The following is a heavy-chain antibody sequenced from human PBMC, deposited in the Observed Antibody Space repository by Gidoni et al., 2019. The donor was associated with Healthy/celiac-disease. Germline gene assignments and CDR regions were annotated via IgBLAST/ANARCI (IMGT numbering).Heavy chain of an antibody. CDR3: ARWSGATDAWDY. CDR2: MNPNSGNT. J-gene: IGHJ4*02. V-gene: IGHV1-8*01. CDR1: GYTFTSYD. D-gene: IGHD1-26*01. Sequence: QVQLVQSGSEVKKPGASVTVSCKASGYTFTSYDINWVRQATGQGLEWMGWMNPNSGNTGYAQKFQGRVTMTRNTSISTAYMELSSLRSEDTAVYYCARWSGATDAWDYWGQGTLVTVSS.